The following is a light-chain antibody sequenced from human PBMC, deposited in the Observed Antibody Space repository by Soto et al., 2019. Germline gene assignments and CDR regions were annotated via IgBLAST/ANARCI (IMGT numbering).Light chain of an antibody. CDR3: AAWDGSLNGHV. CDR2: SDK. J-gene: IGLJ1*01. CDR1: NSNIGSTS. Sequence: QAVVTQPPSASGTPGQRITISCSGSNSNIGSTSVHWFQQFPGTAPKPLIHSDKQRPSGVPDRFSASKSGTSASLAISGLQSEDEADYYCAAWDGSLNGHVFGTGTKLNVL. V-gene: IGLV1-44*01.